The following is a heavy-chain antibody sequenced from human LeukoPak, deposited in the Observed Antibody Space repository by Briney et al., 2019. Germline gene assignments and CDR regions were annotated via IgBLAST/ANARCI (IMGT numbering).Heavy chain of an antibody. CDR2: ISAYNGNT. CDR3: ARWAVAGPPFFDY. D-gene: IGHD6-19*01. J-gene: IGHJ4*02. CDR1: GYTFSSYG. Sequence: GASVKVSCKASGYTFSSYGISGVRQAPGQGLEWMGWISAYNGNTNYAQKLQGRVTMTTDTSTSTAYMELRSRRSDDTAVYYCARWAVAGPPFFDYWGQGTLVTVSS. V-gene: IGHV1-18*01.